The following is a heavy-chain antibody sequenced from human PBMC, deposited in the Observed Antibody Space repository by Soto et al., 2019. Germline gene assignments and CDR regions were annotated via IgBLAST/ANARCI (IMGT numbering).Heavy chain of an antibody. J-gene: IGHJ4*02. CDR3: ARAPGGAAAGTLLGY. Sequence: QVQLVESGGGVVQPGRSLRLSCAASGFTFSSYAMHWVRQAPGKGLEWVAVISYDGSNKYYADSVKGRFTISRDNSKNTLYLQMNSLRAEDTAVYYCARAPGGAAAGTLLGYWGQGTLVTVSS. V-gene: IGHV3-30-3*01. CDR2: ISYDGSNK. D-gene: IGHD6-13*01. CDR1: GFTFSSYA.